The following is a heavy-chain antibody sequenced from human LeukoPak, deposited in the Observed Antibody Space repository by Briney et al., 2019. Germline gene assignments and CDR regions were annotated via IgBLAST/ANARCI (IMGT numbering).Heavy chain of an antibody. CDR2: ISWNSGSI. CDR3: AKVVQVYYDSSGCPGYFDY. Sequence: PGRSLRLSCAASGFTFDDYAMHWVRQAPGKGLEWVSGISWNSGSIGYADSVKGRFTISRDNAKNSLYLQMNSLRAEDMALYYCAKVVQVYYDSSGCPGYFDYWGQGTLVTVSS. D-gene: IGHD3-22*01. CDR1: GFTFDDYA. J-gene: IGHJ4*02. V-gene: IGHV3-9*03.